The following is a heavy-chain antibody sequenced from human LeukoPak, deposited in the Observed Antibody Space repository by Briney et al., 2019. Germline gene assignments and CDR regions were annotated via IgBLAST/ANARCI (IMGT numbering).Heavy chain of an antibody. V-gene: IGHV3-30-3*01. J-gene: IGHJ3*02. D-gene: IGHD4-17*01. CDR2: ISYDGSNK. CDR1: GFTFSSYA. Sequence: PGGSLRLSCAASGFTFSSYAMHWVRQAPGKGLEWVAVISYDGSNKYYADSVKGRFTISRDNSKNTLYLQMNSLRAVDTAVYYCARDNDYGDYPDAFDIWGQGTMVTVSS. CDR3: ARDNDYGDYPDAFDI.